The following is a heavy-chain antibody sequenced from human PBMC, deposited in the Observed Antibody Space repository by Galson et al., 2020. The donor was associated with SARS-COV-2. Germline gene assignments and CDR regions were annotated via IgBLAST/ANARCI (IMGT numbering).Heavy chain of an antibody. J-gene: IGHJ4*02. CDR3: ARGGIGGSYSFDY. CDR2: ISYDGSIK. V-gene: IGHV3-30-3*01. CDR1: GFTFSSYA. Sequence: GESLKISCAASGFTFSSYAIHWVRQAPGKGLEWVAFISYDGSIKYYADSVKGRFTISRDNSKNTLYLQMNSLRAEDTAVYYCARGGIGGSYSFDYWGQGTLVTVSS. D-gene: IGHD1-26*01.